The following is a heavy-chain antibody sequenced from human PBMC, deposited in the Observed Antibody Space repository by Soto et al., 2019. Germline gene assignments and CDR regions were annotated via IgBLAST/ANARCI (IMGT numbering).Heavy chain of an antibody. D-gene: IGHD3-9*01. Sequence: PSETLSLTCSACGVSVTTDTYYWTWVRQPPGKGLEWIGYVYYSGSTNYNPSLESRVTISIDASKNQFSLKMKSVTAADTAVYYCVRDYLLTGFDPWAQGALVTVSS. J-gene: IGHJ5*02. V-gene: IGHV4-61*01. CDR2: VYYSGST. CDR3: VRDYLLTGFDP. CDR1: GVSVTTDTYY.